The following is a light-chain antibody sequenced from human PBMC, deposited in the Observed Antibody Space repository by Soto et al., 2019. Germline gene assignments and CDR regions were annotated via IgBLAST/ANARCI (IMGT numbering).Light chain of an antibody. Sequence: QSALTQPPSASGSPGQSVTISCTGTSSDVGGYNYVSWYQQHPGKAPKLMIYEVTKRPSGVPDRFSGSKSGNTASLTVSGLQAEDEADYYCCSYAGSTNLGVFGGGTKLTVL. J-gene: IGLJ3*02. CDR1: SSDVGGYNY. CDR2: EVT. CDR3: CSYAGSTNLGV. V-gene: IGLV2-8*01.